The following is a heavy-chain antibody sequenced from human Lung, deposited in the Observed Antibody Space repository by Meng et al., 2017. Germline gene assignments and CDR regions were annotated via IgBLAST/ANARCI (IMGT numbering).Heavy chain of an antibody. V-gene: IGHV4-34*01. Sequence: QGQLHRGGEGLLRPSENLSLTCAVYGGSISGSYWSWIRQSPAKGLEWIGKINHGGSTNYNPSLESRVTISVDTPKNQFSLRLTSMTVADTAVYYCARERHSTIIRGVMDFWGQGALVTVSS. CDR1: GGSISGSY. CDR3: ARERHSTIIRGVMDF. D-gene: IGHD3-10*01. J-gene: IGHJ4*02. CDR2: INHGGST.